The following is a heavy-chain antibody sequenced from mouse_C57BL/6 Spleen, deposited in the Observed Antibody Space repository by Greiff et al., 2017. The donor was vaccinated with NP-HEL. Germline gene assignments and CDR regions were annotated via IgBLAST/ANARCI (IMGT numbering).Heavy chain of an antibody. V-gene: IGHV1-26*01. CDR1: GYTFTDYY. J-gene: IGHJ2*01. D-gene: IGHD1-1*01. Sequence: EVQLQQSGPELVKPGASVKISCKASGYTFTDYYMNWVKQSHGKSLEWIGDINPNNGGTSYNQKFKGKATLTVDKSSSTAYMELRSLTSEDSAVYYCARPPYYGSSAGYWGQGTTLTVSS. CDR3: ARPPYYGSSAGY. CDR2: INPNNGGT.